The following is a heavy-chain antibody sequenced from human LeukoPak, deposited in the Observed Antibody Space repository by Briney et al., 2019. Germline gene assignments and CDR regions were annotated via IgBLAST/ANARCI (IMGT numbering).Heavy chain of an antibody. CDR2: INPSGGST. CDR1: GYTFTSYY. D-gene: IGHD1-26*01. Sequence: ASVKVSCKASGYTFTSYYMHWVRQAPGQGLEWMGIINPSGGSTSYAQKFQGRVTMTRDTSTSTVYTQLSSLRSEDTAVYYCARSELQFDYFDYWGQGTLVTVSS. CDR3: ARSELQFDYFDY. V-gene: IGHV1-46*01. J-gene: IGHJ4*02.